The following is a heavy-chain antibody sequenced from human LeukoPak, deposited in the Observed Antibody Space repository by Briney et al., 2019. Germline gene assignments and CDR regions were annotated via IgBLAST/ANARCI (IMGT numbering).Heavy chain of an antibody. CDR2: TYYRSKWYY. CDR3: AREGYYFDY. CDR1: GDSVSSNSAA. V-gene: IGHV6-1*01. Sequence: SQTLSLTCAISGDSVSSNSAAWHWNRQSPSRGLEWLGRTYYRSKWYYDYAVSVKSRITINPDTSKNQFSLQLNSVTPEDTAVYYCAREGYYFDYWGQGTLVTVSS. J-gene: IGHJ4*02.